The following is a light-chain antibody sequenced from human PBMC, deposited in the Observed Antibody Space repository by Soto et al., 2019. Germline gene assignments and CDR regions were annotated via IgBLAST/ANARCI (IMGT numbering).Light chain of an antibody. CDR1: QSVSSSY. J-gene: IGKJ1*01. CDR3: QQRINWPRT. Sequence: EFVLKLSPGTLSMSPGERATLSCRASQSVSSSYVAWYQQKPGQAPRLLMFGGSARATGIPDRFSGSGYGTDFTLTITRLEPEDFAVYYCQQRINWPRTFGQGTKVDIK. CDR2: GGS. V-gene: IGKV3D-20*02.